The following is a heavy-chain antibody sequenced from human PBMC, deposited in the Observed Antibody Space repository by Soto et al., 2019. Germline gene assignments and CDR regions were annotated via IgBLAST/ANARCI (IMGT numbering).Heavy chain of an antibody. CDR2: ISGSGGST. CDR1: GFTFSSYA. D-gene: IGHD3-22*01. CDR3: AKELGEEYYYDSSGYYYYGMDV. Sequence: GGSLRLSCAASGFTFSSYAMSWVRQAPGKGLEWVSAISGSGGSTYYADSVKGRFTISRDNSKNTLYLQMNSLRAEDTAVYYCAKELGEEYYYDSSGYYYYGMDVWGQGTTVTVSS. J-gene: IGHJ6*02. V-gene: IGHV3-23*01.